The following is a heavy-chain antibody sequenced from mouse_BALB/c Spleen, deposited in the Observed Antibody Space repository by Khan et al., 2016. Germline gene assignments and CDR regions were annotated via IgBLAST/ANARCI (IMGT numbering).Heavy chain of an antibody. CDR1: GYTFTSYW. V-gene: IGHV1-9*01. D-gene: IGHD1-1*01. CDR2: ILPGSGST. Sequence: QVQLQQSGAELMKPGASVKISCKSTGYTFTSYWIEWVKQRPGHGLEWIGEILPGSGSTNYNENFKGKATFTADTSSNTAYMQLSSLTSEDSAVYDCARPYGNSPYYYAMDYWGQGTSIAVAA. J-gene: IGHJ4*01. CDR3: ARPYGNSPYYYAMDY.